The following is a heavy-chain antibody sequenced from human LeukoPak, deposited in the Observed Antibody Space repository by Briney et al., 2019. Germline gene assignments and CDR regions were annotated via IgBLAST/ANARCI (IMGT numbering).Heavy chain of an antibody. J-gene: IGHJ6*02. CDR2: VNRDGSET. Sequence: GGSLRLSCAASGFALSSHWMTWVRQVPGRGPEWVANVNRDGSETYYLDSVKGRFTISKDNAKNSLYLQMNSLRAEDTALYHCARNNGMDVRGQGTTVIVSS. V-gene: IGHV3-7*03. CDR1: GFALSSHW. CDR3: ARNNGMDV.